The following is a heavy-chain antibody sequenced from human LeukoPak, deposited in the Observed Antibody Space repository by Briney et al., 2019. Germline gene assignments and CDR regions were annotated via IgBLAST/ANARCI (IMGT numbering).Heavy chain of an antibody. CDR2: ISSSSSTI. V-gene: IGHV3-48*01. CDR1: GFTFNTYS. J-gene: IGHJ4*02. D-gene: IGHD6-13*01. CDR3: ARVYTSSWYDY. Sequence: GGSLRHSCAASGFTFNTYSMNWVRQAPGKGLEWVSYISSSSSTIKYADSVKGRFTISRDNAKNSLFLQMNSLRAEDTAVYYCARVYTSSWYDYWGQGTLVTVSS.